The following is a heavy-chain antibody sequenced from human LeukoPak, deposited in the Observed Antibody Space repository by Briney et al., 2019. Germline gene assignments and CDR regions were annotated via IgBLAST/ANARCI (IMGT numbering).Heavy chain of an antibody. V-gene: IGHV3-11*04. CDR2: ISRSGSTK. Sequence: GGSLRLSCAASGFTFSDYNMRWIRQAPGKGLEWVSSISRSGSTKYYADSVKGRFTISRDNAKNSLYLQMNSLRAEDTAVYYCAREKLEPAVYDYWGQGTLVTVSS. CDR3: AREKLEPAVYDY. D-gene: IGHD6-13*01. J-gene: IGHJ4*02. CDR1: GFTFSDYN.